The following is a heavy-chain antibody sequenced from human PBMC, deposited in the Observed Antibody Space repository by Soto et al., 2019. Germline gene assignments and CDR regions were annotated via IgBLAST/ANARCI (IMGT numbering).Heavy chain of an antibody. D-gene: IGHD3-22*01. V-gene: IGHV1-69*12. CDR1: GGTFSNYA. CDR3: ASRGERDYDDTSGYG. J-gene: IGHJ1*01. Sequence: QVQLVQSGAEVKKPGSSVKVSCKASGGTFSNYALSWVRQAPGQGLEWMGDIIPIFGTTNNAQKFQGRVTITADEATSTAYMGRSSLRSEDTAVYYCASRGERDYDDTSGYGWGQGTLVTVSS. CDR2: IIPIFGTT.